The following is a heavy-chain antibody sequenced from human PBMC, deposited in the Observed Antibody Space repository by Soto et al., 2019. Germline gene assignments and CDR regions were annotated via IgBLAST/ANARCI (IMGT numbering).Heavy chain of an antibody. J-gene: IGHJ4*02. Sequence: QVHLVQSGAEVKKPGASVKVSCKASGYTFTSYGITWVRQAPGQGLEWRGWISAHNGNTDYAQKLQGRGIVTRDTSTSTGSMELRSLRSDDTAVDSCARGRCGDWWGQGARVTVSS. CDR1: GYTFTSYG. CDR3: ARGRCGDW. V-gene: IGHV1-18*01. D-gene: IGHD3-10*01. CDR2: ISAHNGNT.